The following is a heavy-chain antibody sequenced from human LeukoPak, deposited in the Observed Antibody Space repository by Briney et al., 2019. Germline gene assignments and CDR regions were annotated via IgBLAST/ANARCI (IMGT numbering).Heavy chain of an antibody. CDR1: GFTFSSYW. Sequence: GGSLRLSCAASGFTFSSYWMHWVRQAPGKGLVWVSRINSDGSSTSYADSVKGRFPTSRDNSKNTLYLQIDSLRAEDSAVYYCARDLSKGGYFDFWGQGTLVTVSS. V-gene: IGHV3-74*01. CDR2: INSDGSST. D-gene: IGHD1-26*01. CDR3: ARDLSKGGYFDF. J-gene: IGHJ4*02.